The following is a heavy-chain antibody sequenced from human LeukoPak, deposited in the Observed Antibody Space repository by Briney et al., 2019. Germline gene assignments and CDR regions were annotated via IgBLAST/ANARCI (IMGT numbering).Heavy chain of an antibody. D-gene: IGHD4-11*01. V-gene: IGHV3-21*01. CDR2: ITSSSSHI. J-gene: IGHJ6*03. CDR1: GFTFSHYS. CDR3: ARVMMGATVTTFHYYCMDV. Sequence: PGGSLRLSCAASGFTFSHYSIDWVRQAPGPGLERVASITSSSSHIYYADSVKGRFTISRDNAKNSLYLQMNSLRAEDTAIYYCARVMMGATVTTFHYYCMDVWGVGTTVTVSS.